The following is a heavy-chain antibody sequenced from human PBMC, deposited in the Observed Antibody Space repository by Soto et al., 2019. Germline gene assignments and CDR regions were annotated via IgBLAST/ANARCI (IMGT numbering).Heavy chain of an antibody. J-gene: IGHJ6*03. Sequence: GGSLRLSCAASGFTFSSYAMSWVRQAPGKGLEWVSAISGSGGSTYYADSVKGRFTISRDNSKNTLYLQMNSLRAEDTAVYYCAKAFTDYYYYYYMDVWGKGTTITVSS. CDR1: GFTFSSYA. V-gene: IGHV3-23*01. D-gene: IGHD3-16*01. CDR2: ISGSGGST. CDR3: AKAFTDYYYYYYMDV.